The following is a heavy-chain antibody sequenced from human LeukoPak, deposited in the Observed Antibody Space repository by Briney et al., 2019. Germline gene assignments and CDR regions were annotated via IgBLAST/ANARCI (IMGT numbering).Heavy chain of an antibody. CDR3: ARRFSSSEFFSDY. D-gene: IGHD3-22*01. CDR2: TSYNGGST. J-gene: IGHJ4*02. V-gene: IGHV3-64*01. Sequence: PGGSLRLSCAASGFTFSSYAMHWVRQAPGKGLEYVSATSYNGGSTYYANSVKGRFTISRDNSKNTLYLQMGSLRAEDMAVYYCARRFSSSEFFSDYWGQGTPVTVSS. CDR1: GFTFSSYA.